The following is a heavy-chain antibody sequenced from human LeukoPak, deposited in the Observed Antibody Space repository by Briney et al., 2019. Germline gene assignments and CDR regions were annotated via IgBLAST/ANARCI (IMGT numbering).Heavy chain of an antibody. D-gene: IGHD2-2*01. CDR1: GYTFTSYD. CDR2: MNPNNGST. V-gene: IGHV1-8*03. Sequence: ASVKVSCKASGYTFTSYDINWVRQATGQGLEWMGWMNPNNGSTGYAQNFQGRVTITRNTSISTAYMDLSSLRSEDTAVYYCARGPGAINDYYMDVWGKGTTVTVSS. CDR3: ARGPGAINDYYMDV. J-gene: IGHJ6*03.